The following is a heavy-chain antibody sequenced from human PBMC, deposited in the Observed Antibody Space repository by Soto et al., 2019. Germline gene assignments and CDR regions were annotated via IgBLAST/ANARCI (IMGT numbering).Heavy chain of an antibody. CDR1: GGSFSGYY. CDR2: ISGSGGST. J-gene: IGHJ6*02. V-gene: IGHV3-23*01. D-gene: IGHD3-10*01. CDR3: AKDWSLWLGELFALDV. Sequence: ETLSLTCAVYGGSFSGYYWSWIRQPPGKGLEWVSAISGSGGSTYYADSVKGRFTISRDNSKNTLYLQMNSLRAEDTAVYYCAKDWSLWLGELFALDVWGQGTKVTVSS.